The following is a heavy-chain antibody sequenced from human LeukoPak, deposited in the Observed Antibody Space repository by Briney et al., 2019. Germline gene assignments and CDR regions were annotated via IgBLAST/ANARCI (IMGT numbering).Heavy chain of an antibody. CDR1: GGSFSGYD. CDR2: INHSGST. Sequence: SETLSLTCAVYGGSFSGYDWIWLRHPPGKGLEGMGDINHSGSTNYNPSLKRRVTISVDTSKNQFSLKLSSVTAADTAVYYCARGRNVVVPAAMVAFDIWGQGAMVTVSS. J-gene: IGHJ3*02. CDR3: ARGRNVVVPAAMVAFDI. D-gene: IGHD2-2*01. V-gene: IGHV4-34*01.